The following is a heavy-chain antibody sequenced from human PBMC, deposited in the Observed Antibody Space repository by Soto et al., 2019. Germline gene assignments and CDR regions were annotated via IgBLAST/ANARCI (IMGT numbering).Heavy chain of an antibody. V-gene: IGHV4-31*03. CDR2: IYYSGNT. CDR3: AGGGFSAVDI. CDR1: GGSISSGGYY. D-gene: IGHD3-3*01. J-gene: IGHJ3*02. Sequence: QVQLQESGPGLVKPSQTLSLTCTVSGGSISSGGYYWSWIRQHPGKGLEWIGYIYYSGNTYYNPSLRSRLTISMDTAKNHFSMNRSSVTAADTAVYYCAGGGFSAVDIWGQGRMVTFSS.